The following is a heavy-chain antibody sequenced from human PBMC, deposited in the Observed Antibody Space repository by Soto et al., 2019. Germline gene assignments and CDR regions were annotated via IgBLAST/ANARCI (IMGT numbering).Heavy chain of an antibody. V-gene: IGHV3-30-3*01. CDR3: ARDVAGKNDFDP. D-gene: IGHD1-1*01. Sequence: QAQLVESGGGVVQPGRSLRLSCAASGFTFSHYAMHWVRQAPGKGLEWVAIISYDGSKKYYGDSVKGRFTISRDNSKNTLYLQMNSLRVEATAVYYCARDVAGKNDFDPWGQGTPVTVSS. CDR2: ISYDGSKK. CDR1: GFTFSHYA. J-gene: IGHJ5*02.